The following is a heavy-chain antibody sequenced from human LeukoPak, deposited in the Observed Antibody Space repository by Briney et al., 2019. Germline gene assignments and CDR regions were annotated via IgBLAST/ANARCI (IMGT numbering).Heavy chain of an antibody. CDR2: IYSGGST. CDR3: ARVIFYYGSGSYRLDP. D-gene: IGHD3-10*01. CDR1: GFTVSSNY. Sequence: GGSLRLSCAASGFTVSSNYMSWVRQAPGKGLEWVSVIYSGGSTYYADSVKGRFTISRDNSKNTLYLQMNSLRAEDTAVYYCARVIFYYGSGSYRLDPWGQGTLVTVSS. J-gene: IGHJ5*02. V-gene: IGHV3-66*01.